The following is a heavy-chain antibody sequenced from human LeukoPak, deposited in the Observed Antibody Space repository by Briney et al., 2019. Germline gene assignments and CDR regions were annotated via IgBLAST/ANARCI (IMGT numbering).Heavy chain of an antibody. CDR2: IYSGGST. CDR3: ARDGYSNSYYFDY. D-gene: IGHD4-11*01. V-gene: IGHV3-66*01. Sequence: GGSLRLSCAASGFTVSSNYMSWVRQAPGKGLEWVSVIYSGGSTYYADSVKGRFTISRDNSKNTLYLQMNSLRAEDTAVYYCARDGYSNSYYFDYWGQGTLVTVSS. CDR1: GFTVSSNY. J-gene: IGHJ4*02.